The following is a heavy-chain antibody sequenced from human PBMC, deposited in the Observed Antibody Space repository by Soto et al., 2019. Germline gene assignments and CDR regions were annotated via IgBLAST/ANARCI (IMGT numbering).Heavy chain of an antibody. J-gene: IGHJ6*02. V-gene: IGHV3-7*03. Sequence: DVPLVESGGSLVQPGESLRLSCEVSGFTFSMYSMTWVRQAPGKGLEWVAKIPQEGSDGHYADSVKGRFTISRDNAKSSVFLQMNSLRAEDTAVYYCARDQLILPAHDFFYGSDVWGQGATVTVSS. CDR2: IPQEGSDG. CDR1: GFTFSMYS. D-gene: IGHD2-21*02. CDR3: ARDQLILPAHDFFYGSDV.